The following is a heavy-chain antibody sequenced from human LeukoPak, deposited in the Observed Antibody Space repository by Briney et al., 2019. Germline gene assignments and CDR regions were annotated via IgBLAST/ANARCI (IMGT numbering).Heavy chain of an antibody. Sequence: GGSLRLSCAASGFTVSSNYMSWVRQAPGKGLEWVSIIYSGGSTFYADSVKGRFTISRDNSKNTLYLQMNSLRAEDTAVYYCARRDGYGAYDVWGQGTMVTVSS. CDR1: GFTVSSNY. CDR2: IYSGGST. J-gene: IGHJ3*01. CDR3: ARRDGYGAYDV. V-gene: IGHV3-53*01. D-gene: IGHD5-24*01.